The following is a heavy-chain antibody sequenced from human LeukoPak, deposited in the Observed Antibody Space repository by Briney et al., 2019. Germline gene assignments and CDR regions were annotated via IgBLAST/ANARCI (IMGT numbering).Heavy chain of an antibody. J-gene: IGHJ3*01. D-gene: IGHD2-2*01. CDR1: GGSISSGGYS. CDR3: ARDKGYCSSTSCYRALDV. V-gene: IGHV4-30-2*01. Sequence: SETLSLTCAVSGGSISSGGYSWSWIPQPPGQGLDWIGDLSDSGNTYYNATLKSRVTISVDRSKNQFSLKLTSVTAADSAVYFCARDKGYCSSTSCYRALDVWGQGTLVTVSS. CDR2: LSDSGNT.